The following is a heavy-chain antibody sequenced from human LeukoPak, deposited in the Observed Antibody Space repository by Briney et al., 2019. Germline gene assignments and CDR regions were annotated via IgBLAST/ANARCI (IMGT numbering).Heavy chain of an antibody. CDR3: ASANYQH. V-gene: IGHV1-8*03. CDR1: GYTFTSLD. D-gene: IGHD2-8*01. Sequence: ASVKVSCKASGYTFTSLDINWVRQAPGQGLEWMGWMNPNSGDTAYAQNFQGRVTISRTTSQSTAYMEPSSLRSEDTAVYYCASANYQHWGQGTLVTVSS. J-gene: IGHJ1*01. CDR2: MNPNSGDT.